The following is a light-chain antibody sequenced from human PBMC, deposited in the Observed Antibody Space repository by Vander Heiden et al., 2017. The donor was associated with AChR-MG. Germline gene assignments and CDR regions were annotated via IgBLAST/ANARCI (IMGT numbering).Light chain of an antibody. Sequence: QSVFTQPPSVSAAPGQKVTTSCPGSSSNIGNNYVSWYQQLPETAPKLLIYDNNKRPSGIPDRFSGSKSGTSATLGITGLQTVDEADYYCGTWDSSLSTVVFGGGTKLTVL. CDR1: SSNIGNNY. CDR3: GTWDSSLSTVV. J-gene: IGLJ2*01. V-gene: IGLV1-51*01. CDR2: DNN.